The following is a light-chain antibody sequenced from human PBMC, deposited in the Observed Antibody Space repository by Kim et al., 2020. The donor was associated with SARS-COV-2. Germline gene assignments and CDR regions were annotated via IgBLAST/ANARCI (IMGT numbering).Light chain of an antibody. CDR3: QQRRYWPRT. J-gene: IGKJ1*01. CDR1: QSIDNY. Sequence: EVVLTQSPATLSLSPGERATLSCWASQSIDNYLAWYQQKPGQPPRLLIYEASNRATGIPARFSSSGSGTIFTLTISSLDPEDFAVYYCQQRRYWPRTFGQGTKVDIK. CDR2: EAS. V-gene: IGKV3-11*01.